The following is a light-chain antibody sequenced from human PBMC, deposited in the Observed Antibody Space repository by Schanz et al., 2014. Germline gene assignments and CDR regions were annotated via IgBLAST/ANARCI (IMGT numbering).Light chain of an antibody. V-gene: IGLV2-8*01. CDR2: KVT. J-gene: IGLJ3*02. Sequence: QSALTQPPSASGSPGQSVTISCTGTSSDVGGYNFVSWYQQIPGKAPKLMIYKVTQRPSGVPDRFSGSKSGNTASLTVSGLQADDEADYYCCSYTTRNTRVFGGGTKLTVL. CDR3: CSYTTRNTRV. CDR1: SSDVGGYNF.